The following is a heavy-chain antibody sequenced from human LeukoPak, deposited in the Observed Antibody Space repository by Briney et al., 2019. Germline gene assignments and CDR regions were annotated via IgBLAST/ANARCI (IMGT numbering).Heavy chain of an antibody. CDR2: ISSNGGYT. V-gene: IGHV3-64*01. J-gene: IGHJ4*02. Sequence: PGGSLRLSCAASGFTFNSYTMHWVRQAPGKGLEYVSAISSNGGYTYYANSVKGRFTISRDNSKNTLYLQMNSLRAEDTAVYYCAKVGLVAGDLGDYFDYWGQGTLVTVSS. CDR1: GFTFNSYT. D-gene: IGHD6-19*01. CDR3: AKVGLVAGDLGDYFDY.